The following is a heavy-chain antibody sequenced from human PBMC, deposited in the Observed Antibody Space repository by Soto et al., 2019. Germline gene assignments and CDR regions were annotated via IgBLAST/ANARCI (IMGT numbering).Heavy chain of an antibody. CDR2: IFDSGIT. J-gene: IGHJ5*02. CDR1: GGSIRRSLYY. Sequence: QVQLQESGPGLVKPSETLSLTCNVSGGSIRRSLYYWSWVRQSPGKGLEWIGYIFDSGITHYNPSLKSRVAISVDTSRNQFSLNLTSVTAADTAVYYCVSQSCRGGACFNWFDPWGQGTLVTVSS. D-gene: IGHD2-21*02. V-gene: IGHV4-30-4*01. CDR3: VSQSCRGGACFNWFDP.